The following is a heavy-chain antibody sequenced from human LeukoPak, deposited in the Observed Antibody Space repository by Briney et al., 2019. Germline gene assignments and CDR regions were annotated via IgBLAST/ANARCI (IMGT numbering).Heavy chain of an antibody. V-gene: IGHV1-18*01. CDR2: ISAYNGNT. J-gene: IGHJ5*02. Sequence: ASVKVSCKASGYTFTSYGISWVRQAPGQGLEWMGWISAYNGNTKYAQKLQGRVTMTTDTSTSTAYMELRSLRSDDTAVYYCARDRSKYYDILPAVRDWFDPWGQGTLVTVSS. D-gene: IGHD3-9*01. CDR1: GYTFTSYG. CDR3: ARDRSKYYDILPAVRDWFDP.